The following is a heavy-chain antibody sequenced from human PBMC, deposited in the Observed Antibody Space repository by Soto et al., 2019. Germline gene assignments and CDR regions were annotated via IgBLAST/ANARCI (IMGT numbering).Heavy chain of an antibody. CDR1: GGSFSGYY. V-gene: IGHV4-34*01. CDR3: ARARQYYDCEFDP. Sequence: SETLSLTCAVYGGSFSGYYWTWIRQPPGTGPEWIGEINHSGSTNYNPSLKSRVTISVDRSKNQFSLKLSSVTAADTAMYYCARARQYYDCEFDPWSQGTLVTVSS. CDR2: INHSGST. D-gene: IGHD3-22*01. J-gene: IGHJ5*02.